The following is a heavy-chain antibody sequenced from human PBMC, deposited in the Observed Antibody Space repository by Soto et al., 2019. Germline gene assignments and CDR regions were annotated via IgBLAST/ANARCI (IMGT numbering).Heavy chain of an antibody. V-gene: IGHV3-21*01. Sequence: ETLRLSCAASGFTFSSYSMNWVRQAPGKGLEWVSSISSSSSYIYYADSVKGRFTISRDDAKNSLYLQMNSLRAEDTAVYYCARDLGYCSSTSCPFGMDVWGQGTTVTVSS. CDR1: GFTFSSYS. D-gene: IGHD2-2*01. CDR2: ISSSSSYI. J-gene: IGHJ6*02. CDR3: ARDLGYCSSTSCPFGMDV.